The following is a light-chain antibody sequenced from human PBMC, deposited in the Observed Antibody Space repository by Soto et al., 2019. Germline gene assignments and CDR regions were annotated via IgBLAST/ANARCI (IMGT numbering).Light chain of an antibody. CDR1: QSVDNNY. CDR2: DAS. CDR3: QQCAHSPLT. Sequence: EIVLTQSPGTLSLSPGERATLSCRASQSVDNNYLAWSQQKPGQAPRLLIDDASRRATGIPDRFSGSGSGTDFTLTISRLEPEDFAVYYCQQCAHSPLTFGGGTKVEIK. V-gene: IGKV3-20*01. J-gene: IGKJ4*01.